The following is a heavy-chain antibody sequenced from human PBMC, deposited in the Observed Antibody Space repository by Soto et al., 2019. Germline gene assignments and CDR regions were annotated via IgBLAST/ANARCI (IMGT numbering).Heavy chain of an antibody. J-gene: IGHJ4*02. Sequence: QVQLVQSGAEVKKPGASVKVSCRASGYTFISYYIHWVRQAPGQGLEWMGLINPSDAYTDYAQKFQGRVPLTRDTSTSIVYMELRSLRSEDTAIYYCSRDHVDTPMTNFDYWGQGTLVTVSS. CDR2: INPSDAYT. D-gene: IGHD5-18*01. CDR1: GYTFISYY. V-gene: IGHV1-46*01. CDR3: SRDHVDTPMTNFDY.